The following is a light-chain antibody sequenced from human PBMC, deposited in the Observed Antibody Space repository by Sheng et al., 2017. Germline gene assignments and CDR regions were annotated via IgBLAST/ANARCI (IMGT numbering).Light chain of an antibody. V-gene: IGKV3-15*01. Sequence: EIVMTQSPATLSLSPGERATLSCRASQSVSSNVAWYQQKPGLAPRLLIYGASSRATGFPARLSGSGSGTEFSLTISSLQSEDSALYYCQQYDKWPLTFGGGTKVEIK. J-gene: IGKJ4*01. CDR1: QSVSSN. CDR2: GAS. CDR3: QQYDKWPLT.